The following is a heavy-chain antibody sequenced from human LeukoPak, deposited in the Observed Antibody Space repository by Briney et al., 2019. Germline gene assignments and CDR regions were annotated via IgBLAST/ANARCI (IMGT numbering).Heavy chain of an antibody. V-gene: IGHV1-2*02. D-gene: IGHD6-6*01. CDR1: GYTFTGYY. CDR3: ARDSSSSGIGY. Sequence: ASVKVSCKASGYTFTGYYMHWVRQAPGQGLEWMGWINPNSDGTNYAQKFQGRVTMTRDTSISTAYMELSRLRSDDTAVYYCARDSSSSGIGYWGQGTLVTVSS. J-gene: IGHJ4*02. CDR2: INPNSDGT.